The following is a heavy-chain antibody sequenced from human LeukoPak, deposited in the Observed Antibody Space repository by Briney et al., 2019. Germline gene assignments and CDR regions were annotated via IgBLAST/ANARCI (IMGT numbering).Heavy chain of an antibody. Sequence: NPSQTLSLTCTVSGGSISSGLYYWSWIRRPAGKGLEWIGRIYTSGSTNYNPSLKSRVSISADTSKNKFSLRLSSVTAADTAVYYCAREDSGSYHFDYWGQGTLVTVSS. V-gene: IGHV4-61*02. D-gene: IGHD1-26*01. CDR3: AREDSGSYHFDY. CDR1: GGSISSGLYY. CDR2: IYTSGST. J-gene: IGHJ4*02.